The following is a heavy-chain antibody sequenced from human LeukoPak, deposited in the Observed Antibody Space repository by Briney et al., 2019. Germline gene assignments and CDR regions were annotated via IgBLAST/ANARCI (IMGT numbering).Heavy chain of an antibody. D-gene: IGHD3-3*01. CDR3: ARETIFGPGSGRYYYYYMDV. V-gene: IGHV1-69*05. Sequence: ASVKVSCKASGGTFSSYAISWVRQAAGQGLEWMGGIIPIFGTANYAQKFQGRVTITTDESTSTAYMELSSLRSEDTAVYYCARETIFGPGSGRYYYYYMDVWGKGTTVTVSS. CDR1: GGTFSSYA. J-gene: IGHJ6*03. CDR2: IIPIFGTA.